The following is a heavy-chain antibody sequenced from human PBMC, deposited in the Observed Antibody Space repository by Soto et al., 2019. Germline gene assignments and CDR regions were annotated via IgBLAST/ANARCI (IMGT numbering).Heavy chain of an antibody. CDR2: ISYDGSNK. V-gene: IGHV3-30*18. CDR3: AKGFQPWSGYYHPWFDT. CDR1: GFTFSSYG. Sequence: QVQLVESGGGVVQPGRSLRLSCAASGFTFSSYGMHWVRQAPGKGLEWVAVISYDGSNKYYADSVKGRFTISRDNSKNTLYLQMNSLRAEDTAVYYCAKGFQPWSGYYHPWFDTWGQGTLVTVSS. D-gene: IGHD3-3*01. J-gene: IGHJ5*02.